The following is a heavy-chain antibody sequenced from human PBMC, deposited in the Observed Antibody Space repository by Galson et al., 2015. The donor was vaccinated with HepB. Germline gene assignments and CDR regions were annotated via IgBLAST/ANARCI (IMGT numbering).Heavy chain of an antibody. J-gene: IGHJ6*03. CDR3: ARGNLGYSCSSTSCYYYYMDV. CDR2: ISAYNGNT. CDR1: GYTFTSYG. V-gene: IGHV1-18*01. Sequence: SVKVSCKASGYTFTSYGISWVRQAPGQGLEWMGWISAYNGNTNYAQKLQGRVTMTTDTSTSTAYMELRSLRSDDTGVYYCARGNLGYSCSSTSCYYYYMDVWGKGTTVTVSS. D-gene: IGHD2-2*01.